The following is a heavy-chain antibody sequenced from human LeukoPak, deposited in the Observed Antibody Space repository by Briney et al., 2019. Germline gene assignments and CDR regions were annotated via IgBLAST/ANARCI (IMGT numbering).Heavy chain of an antibody. CDR2: ISYDGSNK. Sequence: GRSLRLSCAASGFTFSSYGMHRVRQAPGKGLEWVAVISYDGSNKYYADSVRGRFTISRDNSKNTLYLQMNSLRAEDTAVYYCAKDRVAVAGSFDYWGQGTLVTVSS. D-gene: IGHD6-19*01. J-gene: IGHJ4*02. CDR3: AKDRVAVAGSFDY. CDR1: GFTFSSYG. V-gene: IGHV3-30*18.